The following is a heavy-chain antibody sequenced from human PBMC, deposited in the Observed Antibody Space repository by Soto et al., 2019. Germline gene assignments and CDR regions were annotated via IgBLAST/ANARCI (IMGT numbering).Heavy chain of an antibody. CDR1: AFTFSNYW. CDR3: ARRDQIAYYYGMDV. CDR2: INSDGSIT. Sequence: EVQLVESGGGLVQPGGSLRLSCAASAFTFSNYWMNWVRQAPGKGPVWVSRINSDGSITGYEDSVKGRFTISRDNAKNTLYLQMNSLSAEDTAVYYCARRDQIAYYYGMDVWGQGTTVTVSS. D-gene: IGHD2-21*01. J-gene: IGHJ6*01. V-gene: IGHV3-74*01.